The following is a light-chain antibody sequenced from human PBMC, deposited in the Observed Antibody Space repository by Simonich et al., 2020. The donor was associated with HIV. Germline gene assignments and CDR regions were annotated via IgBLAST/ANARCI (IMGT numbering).Light chain of an antibody. J-gene: IGKJ4*01. CDR2: GAS. V-gene: IGKV3-15*01. CDR1: QRVSSN. Sequence: EIVMTQSPATLSVSPGERATLSCRARQRVSSNLAWYQQKPGQSPRLLIYGASTRATGSPARFSGSGSGTEFTLTISSMQSEDFAVYYCQQYNNWPPLTFGGGTKVEIK. CDR3: QQYNNWPPLT.